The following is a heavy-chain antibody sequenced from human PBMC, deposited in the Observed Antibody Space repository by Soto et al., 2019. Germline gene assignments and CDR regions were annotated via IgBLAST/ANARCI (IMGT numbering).Heavy chain of an antibody. CDR3: ARDLSSSFNWFDP. V-gene: IGHV3-21*01. CDR1: GFTFSSYS. Sequence: PGGSLRLSCAASGFTFSSYSVNWVRQAPGKGLEWVSSISSSSSYIYYADSVKGRFTISRDNAKNSLYLQMNSLRAEDTAVYYCARDLSSSFNWFDPWGQGTLVTVSS. CDR2: ISSSSSYI. J-gene: IGHJ5*02. D-gene: IGHD6-13*01.